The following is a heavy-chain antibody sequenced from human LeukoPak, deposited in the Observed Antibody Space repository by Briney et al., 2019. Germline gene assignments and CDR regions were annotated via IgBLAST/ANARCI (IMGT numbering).Heavy chain of an antibody. Sequence: GGSLRLSCAASGFTVSSNYMSWVRQAPGKGLEWVSVIYIGGSTYYADSVKGRFTISRDNSKNTLYLQMNSLRAEDTAVYYCASCSSGYYYELDYWGQGTLVTVSS. J-gene: IGHJ4*02. V-gene: IGHV3-66*01. CDR1: GFTVSSNY. D-gene: IGHD3-22*01. CDR2: IYIGGST. CDR3: ASCSSGYYYELDY.